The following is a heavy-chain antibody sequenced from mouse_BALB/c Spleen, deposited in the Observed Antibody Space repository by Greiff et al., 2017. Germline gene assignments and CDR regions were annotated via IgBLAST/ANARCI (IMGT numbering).Heavy chain of an antibody. J-gene: IGHJ4*01. D-gene: IGHD2-10*01. CDR2: IYPGDGDT. CDR3: AAYYGNLYYAMDY. V-gene: IGHV1-80*01. CDR1: GYAFSSYW. Sequence: VKLQESGAELVRPGSSVKISCKASGYAFSSYWMNWVKQRPGQGLEWIGQIYPGDGDTNYNGKFKGKATLTADKSSSTAYMQLSSLTSEDSAVYFCAAYYGNLYYAMDYWGQGTSVTVSS.